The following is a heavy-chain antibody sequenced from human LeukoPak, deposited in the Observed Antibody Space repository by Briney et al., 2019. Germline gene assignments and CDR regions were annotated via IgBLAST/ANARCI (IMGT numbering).Heavy chain of an antibody. D-gene: IGHD1-26*01. CDR2: IWYDGSNK. CDR3: ARDRGSYGNPYFFDY. J-gene: IGHJ4*02. Sequence: GGSLRLSCAASGFTFSSYGMHWVRQAPGKGLEWVAVIWYDGSNKYYADSVKGRFTISRDNAKNSLYLQMNSLRAEDTAVYFRARDRGSYGNPYFFDYWGQGTLVTVSS. V-gene: IGHV3-33*01. CDR1: GFTFSSYG.